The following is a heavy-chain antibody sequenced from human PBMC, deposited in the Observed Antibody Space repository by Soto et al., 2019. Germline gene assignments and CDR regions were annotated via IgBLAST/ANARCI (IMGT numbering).Heavy chain of an antibody. V-gene: IGHV5-51*01. J-gene: IGHJ4*02. CDR1: GYRFINYW. CDR2: INPGDSDT. Sequence: GESLKISCKGSGYRFINYWIGWVRQMPGKGLEWMGIINPGDSDTRYSPSFQGQVTISADKSISTACLQWSSLKASDTAIYFCARSFTAGTAGDYWGQGTLVTVSS. D-gene: IGHD6-19*01. CDR3: ARSFTAGTAGDY.